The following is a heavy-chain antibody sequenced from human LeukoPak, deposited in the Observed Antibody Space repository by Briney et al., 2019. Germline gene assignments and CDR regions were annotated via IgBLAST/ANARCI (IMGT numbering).Heavy chain of an antibody. V-gene: IGHV5-51*01. Sequence: GAALQITFQGAGCAFANYWIGWGRRLPGKGGEWMGIIYPGDSDTRYSPSFQGQVTISADKSISSAYLQWTSLKPSDTAIYYCARGGVDSTGSTNYFDYWGQGTLVTVSS. J-gene: IGHJ4*02. D-gene: IGHD3-22*01. CDR2: IYPGDSDT. CDR3: ARGGVDSTGSTNYFDY. CDR1: GCAFANYW.